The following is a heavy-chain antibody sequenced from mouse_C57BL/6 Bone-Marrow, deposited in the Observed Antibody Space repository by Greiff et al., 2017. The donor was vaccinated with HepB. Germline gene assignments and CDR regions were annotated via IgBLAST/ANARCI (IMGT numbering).Heavy chain of an antibody. J-gene: IGHJ2*01. D-gene: IGHD1-1*01. Sequence: VQLQQSGAELVRPGASVKLSCTASGFNIKDDYMHGVKQRPQQVLKWIGWIDPENGDTEYASKFQGKATITADTSSNTAYLQLSSLTSEDTAVYYCNSYYYGSSYADYCGQGTTLTVSS. CDR3: NSYYYGSSYADY. V-gene: IGHV14-4*01. CDR1: GFNIKDDY. CDR2: IDPENGDT.